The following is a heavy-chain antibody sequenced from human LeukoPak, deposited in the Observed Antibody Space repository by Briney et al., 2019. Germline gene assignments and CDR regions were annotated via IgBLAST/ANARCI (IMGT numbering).Heavy chain of an antibody. V-gene: IGHV1-8*01. CDR3: ARDSISGSWSVDY. J-gene: IGHJ4*02. CDR2: MNPNGTNI. Sequence: GASVKVSCKAFGYTFTNYDINWVRQAPGQGLEWMGWMNPNGTNIGYSQKFQGRVTMTRNTSISTAYMELSSLRSEDTAVYYCARDSISGSWSVDYWGQGTLVTVSS. CDR1: GYTFTNYD. D-gene: IGHD1-20*01.